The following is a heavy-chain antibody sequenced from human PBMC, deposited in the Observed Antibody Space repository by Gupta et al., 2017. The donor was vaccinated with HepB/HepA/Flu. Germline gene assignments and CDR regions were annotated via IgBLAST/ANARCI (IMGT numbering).Heavy chain of an antibody. Sequence: QLQLVESGGGLVKPGESLRLSCAASGFTFSDYYMSWIRQAPGKGLEWISNIDKSGNIIKYVDSVKGRFTISRDNAKNSLYLQMNSLRVEDTAVYYCARDPIRGDGYTYDYWGQGTLVSVSS. CDR3: ARDPIRGDGYTYDY. D-gene: IGHD5-24*01. V-gene: IGHV3-11*01. CDR1: GFTFSDYY. J-gene: IGHJ4*02. CDR2: IDKSGNII.